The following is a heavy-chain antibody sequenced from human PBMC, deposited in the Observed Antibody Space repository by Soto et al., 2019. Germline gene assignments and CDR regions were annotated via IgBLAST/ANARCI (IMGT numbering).Heavy chain of an antibody. CDR3: ARHLDYGDYSLFSVGY. V-gene: IGHV4-59*08. CDR1: GVSISSYY. D-gene: IGHD4-17*01. CDR2: IYYSGST. Sequence: SSETLSLTCAFSGVSISSYYWILIRQPPGKGLEWIGYIYYSGSTNYNPSLKSRVTISVDTSKNQFSLKLSSVTAADTAVYYCARHLDYGDYSLFSVGYWGQGTLVTVSS. J-gene: IGHJ4*02.